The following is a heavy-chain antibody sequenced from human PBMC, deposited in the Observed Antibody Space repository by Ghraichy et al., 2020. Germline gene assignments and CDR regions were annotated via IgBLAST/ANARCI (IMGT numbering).Heavy chain of an antibody. D-gene: IGHD2-21*01. CDR2: IFSNDEK. Sequence: SGPTLVKPTETLTLTCTVSGFSLSNARMGVSWIRQPPGKALEWLAHIFSNDEKSYNTSLKSRLTISKDTSKSQVVLTMTNMDPVDTATYYCVRIGPHLWWLPDSWGQGTLVTVSS. CDR3: VRIGPHLWWLPDS. V-gene: IGHV2-26*01. CDR1: GFSLSNARMG. J-gene: IGHJ4*02.